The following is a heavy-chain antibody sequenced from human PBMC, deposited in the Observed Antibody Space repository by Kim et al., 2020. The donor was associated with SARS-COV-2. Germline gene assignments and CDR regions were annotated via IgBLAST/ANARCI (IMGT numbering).Heavy chain of an antibody. CDR3: AKDWGLQWLKARQRYFDL. D-gene: IGHD6-19*01. J-gene: IGHJ2*01. V-gene: IGHV3-23*01. CDR1: GFTFSSYA. Sequence: GGSLRLSCATSGFTFSSYAMSWVRQAPGKGLEWVSAISGSGGSTYYADSVKGRFTISRDNSKNTLYLQMNSLRAEDTAVYYCAKDWGLQWLKARQRYFDLWGRGTLVTVSS. CDR2: ISGSGGST.